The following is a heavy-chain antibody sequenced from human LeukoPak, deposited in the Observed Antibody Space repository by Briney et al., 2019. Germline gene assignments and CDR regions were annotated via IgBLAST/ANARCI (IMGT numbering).Heavy chain of an antibody. D-gene: IGHD3-16*01. CDR2: VYSDGGA. Sequence: AGGSLRLSCAASGFTFSSSCMSWVRQAPGKGLEWVSVVYSDGGAKYADSVKDRFNISRDNSKNMLYLEMNSLRVEDTAMYYCARDRGFGGPQGDNWFDPWGQGTLVSVSS. CDR3: ARDRGFGGPQGDNWFDP. J-gene: IGHJ5*02. CDR1: GFTFSSSC. V-gene: IGHV3-53*01.